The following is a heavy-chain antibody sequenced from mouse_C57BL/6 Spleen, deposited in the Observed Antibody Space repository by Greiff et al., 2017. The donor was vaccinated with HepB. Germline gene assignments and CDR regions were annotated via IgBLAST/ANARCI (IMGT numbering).Heavy chain of an antibody. J-gene: IGHJ4*01. D-gene: IGHD1-1*01. CDR2: ISDGGSYT. Sequence: DVKLVESGGGLVKPGGSLKLSCAASGFTFRSYAMSWVRQTPEKRLEWVATISDGGSYTYYPDNVKGRFTISRDNAKNNLYLQMSHLKSEDTAMYYCARNYYGSSFYAMDYWGQGTSVTVSS. CDR3: ARNYYGSSFYAMDY. CDR1: GFTFRSYA. V-gene: IGHV5-4*03.